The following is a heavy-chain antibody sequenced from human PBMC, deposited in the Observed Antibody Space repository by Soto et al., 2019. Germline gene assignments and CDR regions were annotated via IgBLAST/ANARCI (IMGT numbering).Heavy chain of an antibody. V-gene: IGHV3-48*01. D-gene: IGHD2-15*01. CDR3: AWRYCSGGSCYLPYFDY. CDR2: ISSSSSTI. J-gene: IGHJ4*02. CDR1: GFTFSSYS. Sequence: GGSLRLSCAASGFTFSSYSMNWVRQAPGKGLEWVSYISSSSSTIYYTDSVKGRFTISRDNANNSLYLQMNSLRAEDTAVYYWAWRYCSGGSCYLPYFDYWVQGTLVTVSS.